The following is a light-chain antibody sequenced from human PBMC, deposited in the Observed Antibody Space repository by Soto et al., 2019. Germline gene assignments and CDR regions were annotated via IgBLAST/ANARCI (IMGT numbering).Light chain of an antibody. J-gene: IGLJ1*01. CDR2: DVN. V-gene: IGLV2-14*03. CDR1: SSDVGGYNF. CDR3: TSYTTSSTYV. Sequence: QSALTQPASVSGSPGQSITISCTGTSSDVGGYNFVSWYQHHPGKAPKLIIYDVNNRPSGVSNRFSGSKSGNMASLTISGLQAEDEADYYCTSYTTSSTYVFGTGTKVTVL.